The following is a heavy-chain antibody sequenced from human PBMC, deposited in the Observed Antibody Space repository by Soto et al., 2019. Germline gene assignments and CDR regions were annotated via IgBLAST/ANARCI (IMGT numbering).Heavy chain of an antibody. J-gene: IGHJ6*02. CDR3: ARLEATVXTQGYFRGAYYYYGMDV. CDR2: IYPGDSDT. Sequence: GASLKISCKGSGYSFTIYWIGWVRQMPGKGLEWMGIIYPGDSDTRYSLSFQGQVTISADKSISTAYLQWSSLKASDTAMYYCARLEATVXTQGYFRGAYYYYGMDVWGQGTTVTVSS. CDR1: GYSFTIYW. D-gene: IGHD4-4*01. V-gene: IGHV5-51*01.